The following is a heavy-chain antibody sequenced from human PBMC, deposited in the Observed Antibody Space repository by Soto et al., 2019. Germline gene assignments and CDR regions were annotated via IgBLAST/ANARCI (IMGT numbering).Heavy chain of an antibody. J-gene: IGHJ4*02. D-gene: IGHD5-18*01. V-gene: IGHV3-30-3*01. CDR2: ISYDGSNK. CDR1: GFTFSSYA. Sequence: GGSLRLSCAASGFTFSSYAMHWVRQAPGKGLEWVAVISYDGSNKYYADSVKGRFTISRDNSKNTLYLQMNSLRAEDTAVYYCARGVTNVDTAMVYWGQGTLVTVSS. CDR3: ARGVTNVDTAMVY.